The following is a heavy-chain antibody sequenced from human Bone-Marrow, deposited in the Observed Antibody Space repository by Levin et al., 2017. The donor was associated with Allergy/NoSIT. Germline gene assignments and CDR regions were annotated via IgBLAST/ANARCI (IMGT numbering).Heavy chain of an antibody. CDR2: IYPNSGGT. CDR3: ARDGVSGGALGD. Sequence: ASVKVSCKTSGYTFTGYYMHWVRQAPGQGLEWMGWIYPNSGGTNYAQKFQGRVTMTRDTSISTTYMELSRLRSDDTAVYYCARDGVSGGALGDWGQGTLVTVSS. D-gene: IGHD1-26*01. J-gene: IGHJ4*02. V-gene: IGHV1-2*02. CDR1: GYTFTGYY.